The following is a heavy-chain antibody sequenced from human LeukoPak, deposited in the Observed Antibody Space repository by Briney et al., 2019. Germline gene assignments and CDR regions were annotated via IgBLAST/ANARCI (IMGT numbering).Heavy chain of an antibody. J-gene: IGHJ4*02. Sequence: ASVKVSCKASGYTCKSYGISWVRQAPGQGLEWMGWISGYNGETNNAQRLQGRVTMTTDTSTSTAYMELRILRSDDTAVYYCARDRWYDKSDYYYNLDHWGQGTLVTVSS. CDR2: ISGYNGET. D-gene: IGHD3-22*01. V-gene: IGHV1-18*01. CDR3: ARDRWYDKSDYYYNLDH. CDR1: GYTCKSYG.